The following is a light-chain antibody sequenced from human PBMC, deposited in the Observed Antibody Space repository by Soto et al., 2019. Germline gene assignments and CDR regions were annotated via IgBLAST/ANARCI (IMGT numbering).Light chain of an antibody. V-gene: IGKV4-1*01. CDR1: QSVFYSSNNKNY. CDR2: WSS. CDR3: QQYYTTPLLT. Sequence: DIVMTQSPDSLAVSLGERATINCKSSQSVFYSSNNKNYLAWYQQKPGQPPKLLIYWSSTRESGVPDRFSGSGSWTDFTLTINSLQAEDVAVYYCQQYYTTPLLTFGGGTKVEIK. J-gene: IGKJ4*01.